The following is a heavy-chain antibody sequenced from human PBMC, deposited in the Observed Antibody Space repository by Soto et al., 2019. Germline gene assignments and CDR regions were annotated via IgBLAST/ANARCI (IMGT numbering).Heavy chain of an antibody. CDR3: GPYIAAAGTRCFRP. Sequence: PGGSLRLSCAAYGFTFRSYWMHWFRQVPGGGLVWVSRVNSDGRSTTYADSVEGRFTISRDNAKNTLYLQMNSLRAEDTVVYYFGPYIAAAGTRCFRPWGQGTLVTV. CDR2: VNSDGRST. V-gene: IGHV3-74*01. J-gene: IGHJ5*02. CDR1: GFTFRSYW. D-gene: IGHD6-13*01.